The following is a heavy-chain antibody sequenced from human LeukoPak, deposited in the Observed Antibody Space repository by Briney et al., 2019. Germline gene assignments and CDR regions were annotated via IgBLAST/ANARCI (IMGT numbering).Heavy chain of an antibody. V-gene: IGHV1-69*01. CDR2: IIPIFGTA. J-gene: IGHJ4*02. CDR1: GGTFSSYA. CDR3: ARVPKVRDDYVWGSYRYVY. Sequence: GASVKVSCKASGGTFSSYAISWVRQAPGQGLEWMGGIIPIFGTANYAQKFQGRVTITADESTSTAYMELSSLRSEDTAVYYCARVPKVRDDYVWGSYRYVYWGQGTLVTVSS. D-gene: IGHD3-16*02.